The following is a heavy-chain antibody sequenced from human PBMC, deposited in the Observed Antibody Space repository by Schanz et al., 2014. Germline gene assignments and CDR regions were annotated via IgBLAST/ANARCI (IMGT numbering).Heavy chain of an antibody. J-gene: IGHJ4*02. CDR2: IKQDGSEK. CDR1: GFTMITYA. Sequence: VQLVESGGGVVQPGRSLRLSCAASGFTMITYAMHWVRQPPGKGLEWVANIKQDGSEKYYVDSVQGRFTISRDNFKNRLYLQMNSLRLEDTAIYYCAKTLGGAGLTLYFDHWGQGSLVTVSS. D-gene: IGHD3-10*01. V-gene: IGHV3-7*03. CDR3: AKTLGGAGLTLYFDH.